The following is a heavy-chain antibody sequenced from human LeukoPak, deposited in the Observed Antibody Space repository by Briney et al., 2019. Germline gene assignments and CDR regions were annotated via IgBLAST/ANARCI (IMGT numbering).Heavy chain of an antibody. Sequence: GGSLRLSCAASGFTFSSYAMSWVRQAPGKGLEWVSAISGSGGSTYYADSVKGRFTVSRDNSKNTLYLQMNSLRAEDTAVYYCAKPIASRRAFDIWGQGTMVTVSS. CDR1: GFTFSSYA. V-gene: IGHV3-23*01. CDR2: ISGSGGST. D-gene: IGHD1-26*01. CDR3: AKPIASRRAFDI. J-gene: IGHJ3*02.